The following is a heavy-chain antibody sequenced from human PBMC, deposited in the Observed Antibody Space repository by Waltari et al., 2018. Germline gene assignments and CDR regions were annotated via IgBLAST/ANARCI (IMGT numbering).Heavy chain of an antibody. CDR1: GGPLISYY. CDR2: IYYSGST. CDR3: ASGIVGATGY. V-gene: IGHV4-59*01. Sequence: QVQLPESGPGLVKPSETLSLTCTVSGGPLISYYWSWLRKPPGKGLEWIGYIYYSGSTNYNPSLKSRVTISVDTSKNQFSLKLSSVTAADTAVYYCASGIVGATGYWGQGTLVTVSS. J-gene: IGHJ4*02. D-gene: IGHD1-26*01.